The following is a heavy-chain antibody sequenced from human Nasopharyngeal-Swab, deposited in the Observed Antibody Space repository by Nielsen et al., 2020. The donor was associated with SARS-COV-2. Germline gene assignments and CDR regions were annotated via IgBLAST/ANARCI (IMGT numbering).Heavy chain of an antibody. CDR3: AKGLTLDYDYFDY. J-gene: IGHJ4*02. CDR1: GFTFSSYW. Sequence: GGSLRLSCAASGFTFSSYWMSWVRQAPGKGLEWVANIKQDGSEKYYVDSVKGRFTISRDNAKNTLYLQMNSLRAEDTAVYYCAKGLTLDYDYFDYWGQGTLVTVSS. V-gene: IGHV3-7*03. D-gene: IGHD4-17*01. CDR2: IKQDGSEK.